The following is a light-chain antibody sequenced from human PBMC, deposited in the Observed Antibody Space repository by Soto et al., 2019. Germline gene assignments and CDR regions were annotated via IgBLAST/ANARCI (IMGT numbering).Light chain of an antibody. CDR2: DAS. CDR3: QQYNSYSLT. Sequence: DIQMTQSPSTLSASVGDRVTITCRASQSISTWLAWYQQKPGKAPKLLIYDASSLQSGVLSRFSGSGSGTEFTLTISSLQPDDFATYYCQQYNSYSLTFGQGAKVAIK. J-gene: IGKJ1*01. V-gene: IGKV1-5*01. CDR1: QSISTW.